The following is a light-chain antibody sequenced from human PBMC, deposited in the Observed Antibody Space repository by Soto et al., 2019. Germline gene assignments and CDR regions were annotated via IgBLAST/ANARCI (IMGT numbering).Light chain of an antibody. J-gene: IGKJ5*01. CDR1: QSIGSSY. CDR2: GAS. CDR3: QQYVSFPIS. V-gene: IGKV3-20*01. Sequence: EIVLTQSPGTLSLSPEERATLSCRASQSIGSSYLAWYQQKPRQAPRLLIYGASTRATGIPDRFSGSGSGTDFPLTINRVAPEDFAVYYCQQYVSFPISFGQGTRLEIK.